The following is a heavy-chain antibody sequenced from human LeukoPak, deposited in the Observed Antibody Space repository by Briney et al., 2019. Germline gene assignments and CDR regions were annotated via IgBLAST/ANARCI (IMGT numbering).Heavy chain of an antibody. J-gene: IGHJ4*02. CDR2: ISGSGGST. V-gene: IGHV3-23*01. CDR1: GFTFSSYW. Sequence: GGSLRLSCAASGFTFSSYWMNWARQAPGKGLEWVSAISGSGGSTYYADSVKGRFTISRDNSKNTLYLQMNSLRAEDTAVYYCAKGDSSSWYGRAVDYWGQGTLVTVSS. CDR3: AKGDSSSWYGRAVDY. D-gene: IGHD6-13*01.